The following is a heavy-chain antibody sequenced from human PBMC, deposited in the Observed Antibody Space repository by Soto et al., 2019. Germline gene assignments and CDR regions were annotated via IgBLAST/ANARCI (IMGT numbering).Heavy chain of an antibody. CDR1: GYTFTSYD. D-gene: IGHD3-9*01. CDR2: MNPNSGNT. CDR3: ARANCDILTGYYWYYYYYGMDV. V-gene: IGHV1-8*01. J-gene: IGHJ6*02. Sequence: ASVKVSCKASGYTFTSYDINWVRQATGQGLEWMGWMNPNSGNTGYAQKFQGRVTMTRNTSISTAYMELSSLRSEDTAVYYCARANCDILTGYYWYYYYYGMDVWGQGTTVTVSS.